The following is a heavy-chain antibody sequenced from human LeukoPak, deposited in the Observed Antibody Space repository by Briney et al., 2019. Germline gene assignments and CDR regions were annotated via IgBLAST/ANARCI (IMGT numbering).Heavy chain of an antibody. CDR2: ISYTGTYI. J-gene: IGHJ4*02. D-gene: IGHD1-26*01. CDR1: GFTFSSYS. Sequence: GGSLRLSCAASGFTFSSYSMNWVRQAPGKGLEWVSYISYTGTYIYYADSVKGRFTISRDNAQNSLYLQMNSLRAEDTAIYYCVRDRGTYRPIDYWGQGTLVTVSS. CDR3: VRDRGTYRPIDY. V-gene: IGHV3-21*05.